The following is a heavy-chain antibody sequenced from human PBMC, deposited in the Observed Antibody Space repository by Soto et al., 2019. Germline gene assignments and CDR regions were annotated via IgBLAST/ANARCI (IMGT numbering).Heavy chain of an antibody. CDR2: IYDSGDT. CDR3: ATCQLGEYYYAMDI. V-gene: IGHV4-4*02. J-gene: IGHJ6*02. D-gene: IGHD7-27*01. Sequence: SETLSLTCGVSGDSITTYKWWTWVRQTPGKGLEWIGEIYDSGDTRYNPSLKSRVTISKDTSKNELSLKLNSVTVADTAVYYCATCQLGEYYYAMDIWGQGTTVTVSS. CDR1: GDSITTYKW.